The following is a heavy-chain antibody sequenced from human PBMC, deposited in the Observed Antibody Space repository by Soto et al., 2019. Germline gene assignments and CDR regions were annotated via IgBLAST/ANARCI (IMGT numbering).Heavy chain of an antibody. V-gene: IGHV6-1*01. CDR1: GDSVSSKSAT. CDR3: ARDGSGFHRYFDL. CDR2: TYYRSKWYN. D-gene: IGHD5-12*01. Sequence: PSQTLSLTCAISGDSVSSKSATWSWIRQSPSRGLEWLGRTYYRSKWYNDYAVSVKGRIVINSDTSKNQFSLQLNSVTPEDTAVYYCARDGSGFHRYFDLWGRGTPVTVSS. J-gene: IGHJ2*01.